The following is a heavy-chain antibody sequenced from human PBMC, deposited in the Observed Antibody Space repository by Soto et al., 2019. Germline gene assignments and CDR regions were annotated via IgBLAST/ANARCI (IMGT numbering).Heavy chain of an antibody. D-gene: IGHD2-21*02. V-gene: IGHV1-8*01. Sequence: QVQLVQSGAEVKKPGASVKVSCKASGYTFTSYDINWVRQATGQGLEWKGWMNPNSGNTGYAQKFQGRVTMTRNTSISTAYMELSSLRSEDTAVYYCARGPYCGGDCYPAAFDIWGQGTMVTVSS. CDR2: MNPNSGNT. J-gene: IGHJ3*02. CDR1: GYTFTSYD. CDR3: ARGPYCGGDCYPAAFDI.